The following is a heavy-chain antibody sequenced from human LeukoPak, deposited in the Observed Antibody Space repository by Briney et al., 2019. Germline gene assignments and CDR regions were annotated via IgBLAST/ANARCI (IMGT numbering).Heavy chain of an antibody. Sequence: GGSLRLSCAASGFTFSSYAMSWVRQAPGKGLEWVSSISWNRDSIHYADSVKGRFTISRDNAKNSLYLQMDSLRTEDTALYYCVKDSSPILQLLSYWGQGTLVTVSS. J-gene: IGHJ4*02. CDR1: GFTFSSYA. D-gene: IGHD6-6*01. V-gene: IGHV3-9*01. CDR2: ISWNRDSI. CDR3: VKDSSPILQLLSY.